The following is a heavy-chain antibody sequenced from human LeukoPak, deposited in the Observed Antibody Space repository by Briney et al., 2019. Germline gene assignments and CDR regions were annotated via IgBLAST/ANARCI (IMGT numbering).Heavy chain of an antibody. CDR1: GFTVSSNS. Sequence: PGGSLRLSCAASGFTVSSNSMSWVRQAPGKGLEWVGFIRSKAYGGTTEYAASVKGRFTISRDDSKSIAYLQMNSLKTEDTAVYYCTRDQDYSNYVRFDPWGQGTLVTVSS. CDR2: IRSKAYGGTT. J-gene: IGHJ5*02. CDR3: TRDQDYSNYVRFDP. V-gene: IGHV3-49*04. D-gene: IGHD4-11*01.